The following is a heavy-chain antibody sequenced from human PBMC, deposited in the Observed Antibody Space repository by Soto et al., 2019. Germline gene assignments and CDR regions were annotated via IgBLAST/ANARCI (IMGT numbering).Heavy chain of an antibody. Sequence: QVQLVQSGTEVKRPGASVKVSCKASGYDFSGSAIHLVRQAPGQRPEWMGWIDPKNGRTKYSEKFQGRFTITRDTSANTAYMGLGSLRSEDTAIYFCARGRWTQTTADYYLDYWGQGTLVTVSS. CDR2: IDPKNGRT. V-gene: IGHV1-3*01. D-gene: IGHD1-1*01. J-gene: IGHJ4*02. CDR3: ARGRWTQTTADYYLDY. CDR1: GYDFSGSA.